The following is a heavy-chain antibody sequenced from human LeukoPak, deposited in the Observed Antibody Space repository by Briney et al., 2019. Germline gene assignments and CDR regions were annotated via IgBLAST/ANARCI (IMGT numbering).Heavy chain of an antibody. CDR3: ARGFKYGYGYANPYYMDV. CDR1: GDSVSSNSAA. V-gene: IGHV6-1*01. D-gene: IGHD5-18*01. CDR2: TYYRSKWYN. Sequence: SQTLSLTCAISGDSVSSNSAAWNWIRQSPARGLEWLGRTYYRSKWYNDYAVSVKSRITINPDTSKNQFSLQLNSVTPEDTAVYYCARGFKYGYGYANPYYMDVWGKGTTVTISS. J-gene: IGHJ6*03.